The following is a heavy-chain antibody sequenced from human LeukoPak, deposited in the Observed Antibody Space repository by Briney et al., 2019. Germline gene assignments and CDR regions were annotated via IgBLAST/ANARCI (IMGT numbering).Heavy chain of an antibody. D-gene: IGHD6-19*01. CDR3: AKGAVAGTVFDY. CDR2: ISYDGSNK. Sequence: GGSLRLSCAASGFTFSSYGMHWVRQAPGKGLEWVAVISYDGSNKYYADSVKGRFTISRDNSKNTLYLQMNSLRAEDTAVYYCAKGAVAGTVFDYWGQGTLVTVSS. CDR1: GFTFSSYG. V-gene: IGHV3-30*18. J-gene: IGHJ4*02.